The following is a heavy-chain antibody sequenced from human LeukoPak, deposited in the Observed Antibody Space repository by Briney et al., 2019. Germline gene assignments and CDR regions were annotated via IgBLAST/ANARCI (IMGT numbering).Heavy chain of an antibody. V-gene: IGHV3-23*01. CDR2: ISGSGGST. CDR1: GFTFSNYA. Sequence: GGSLRLSCAASGFTFSNYAMSWVRQAPGKGLEWVSAISGSGGSTYYADSVKGRFTISRDNSKNTLYLQMNSLKTEDTAVYYCTTGYGEVRGVFYYFDYWGQGTLVTVSS. D-gene: IGHD3-10*01. CDR3: TTGYGEVRGVFYYFDY. J-gene: IGHJ4*02.